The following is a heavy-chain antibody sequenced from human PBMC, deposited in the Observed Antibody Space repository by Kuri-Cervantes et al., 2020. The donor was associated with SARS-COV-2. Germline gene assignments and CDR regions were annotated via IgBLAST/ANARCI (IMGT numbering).Heavy chain of an antibody. Sequence: GESLKISCRASGFMFNDYDMSWVRQAPGKGLEWVSGISGDGGSTYYADSVKGRFTVSRDNPTKTLYLQMNSLRAEDTAVYYCARSDRVRELFSRMRYYYYYFMGVWGNGTTVTVSS. V-gene: IGHV3-23*01. CDR2: ISGDGGST. CDR1: GFMFNDYD. D-gene: IGHD3-10*01. CDR3: ARSDRVRELFSRMRYYYYYFMGV. J-gene: IGHJ6*03.